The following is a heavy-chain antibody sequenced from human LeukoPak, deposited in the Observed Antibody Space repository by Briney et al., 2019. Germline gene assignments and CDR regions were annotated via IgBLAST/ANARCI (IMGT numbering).Heavy chain of an antibody. J-gene: IGHJ4*02. V-gene: IGHV3-48*02. Sequence: GGSLRLSCAASGFTFSSYSMNWVRQAPGKGLEWVSYISSSSSTIYCADSVKGRFTISRDNAKNSLYLQMNSLRDEDTAVYYCARVYPIVGALTFDYWGQGTLVTVSS. CDR1: GFTFSSYS. D-gene: IGHD1-26*01. CDR3: ARVYPIVGALTFDY. CDR2: ISSSSSTI.